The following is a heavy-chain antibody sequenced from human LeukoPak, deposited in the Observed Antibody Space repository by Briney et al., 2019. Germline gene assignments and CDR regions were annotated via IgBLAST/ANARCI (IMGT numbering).Heavy chain of an antibody. D-gene: IGHD2-2*01. CDR1: GGSISSYF. CDR2: IYYSGST. J-gene: IGHJ4*02. CDR3: ASSDCSSTSCYPYYFDY. Sequence: PSETLSLTCTVSGGSISSYFWSWLRQPPGKGLEWIGYIYYSGSTNYNPSLKSRVTISVDTSKNQFSLKLSSVTAADTAVYYCASSDCSSTSCYPYYFDYWGQGTLVTVSS. V-gene: IGHV4-59*08.